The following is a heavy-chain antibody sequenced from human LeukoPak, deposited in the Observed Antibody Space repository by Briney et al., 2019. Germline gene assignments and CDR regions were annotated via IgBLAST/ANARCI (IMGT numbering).Heavy chain of an antibody. Sequence: GGSLRLSCAASGFTFSSYAMSWVRQAPGKGLEWVSAISGSGGSTYYADSVKGRFTISRDNSKNTLYLQMNSLRAEDTAVYYCAKNLNYYDSSGYSYYFDYWGQGTLVTVSS. CDR1: GFTFSSYA. V-gene: IGHV3-23*01. J-gene: IGHJ4*02. CDR2: ISGSGGST. D-gene: IGHD3-22*01. CDR3: AKNLNYYDSSGYSYYFDY.